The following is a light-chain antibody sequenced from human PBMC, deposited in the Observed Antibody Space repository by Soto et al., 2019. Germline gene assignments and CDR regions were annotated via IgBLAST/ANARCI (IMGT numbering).Light chain of an antibody. CDR1: QSVSSSY. J-gene: IGKJ1*01. Sequence: EIVLTQSPGTLSLSPGERASLSCRVSQSVSSSYLAWYQQKPGQAPRLLIYGASSRATGIPDRFSVSGSGTDFTLTISRLEPEDFAVYYCQQYASSTATFGQGTKVDIK. CDR3: QQYASSTAT. V-gene: IGKV3-20*01. CDR2: GAS.